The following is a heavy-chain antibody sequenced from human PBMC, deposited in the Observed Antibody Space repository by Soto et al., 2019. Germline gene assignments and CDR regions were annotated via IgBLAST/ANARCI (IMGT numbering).Heavy chain of an antibody. J-gene: IGHJ3*02. D-gene: IGHD5-12*01. Sequence: QVQLQESGPGLVKPSETLSLTCTVSGGSISSYYWSWIRQPPGKGLEWIGYIYYSGSTNYNPSLKSRVTISVDTSKNQYSLKLSSVTAADTAVYYCATQYSGYENDAFDIWGQGTMVTVSS. CDR1: GGSISSYY. CDR3: ATQYSGYENDAFDI. CDR2: IYYSGST. V-gene: IGHV4-59*08.